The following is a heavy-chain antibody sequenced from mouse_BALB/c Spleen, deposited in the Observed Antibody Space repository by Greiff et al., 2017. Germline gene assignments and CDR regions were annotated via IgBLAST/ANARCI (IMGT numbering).Heavy chain of an antibody. Sequence: VQLQQSGPDLVRPGVSLTLSCTGSSYTFTDYAMHWVKQNHAKSLEWFGVISTYYGNNNYNQKFKGQITMTGDKSTSTAFMELASLTSEDTAVYYCAREGRGYAMDYWGQGTSVTVSS. D-gene: IGHD3-1*01. J-gene: IGHJ4*01. CDR1: SYTFTDYA. V-gene: IGHV1-67*01. CDR3: AREGRGYAMDY. CDR2: ISTYYGNN.